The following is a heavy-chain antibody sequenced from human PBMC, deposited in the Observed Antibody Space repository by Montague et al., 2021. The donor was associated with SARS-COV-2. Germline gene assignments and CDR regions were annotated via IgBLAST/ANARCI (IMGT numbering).Heavy chain of an antibody. CDR2: INHSGST. D-gene: IGHD2-2*01. CDR3: TREGYQVLWSDYYYYGMDV. Sequence: SETLSLTCAVYGGSFSGYYWSWIRQPPGKGLEWIGKINHSGSTNYNPSXXSRVTISVDTSKNQFSLKLSSVTAADTAVYYCTREGYQVLWSDYYYYGMDVWGQGTTVTVSS. V-gene: IGHV4-34*01. CDR1: GGSFSGYY. J-gene: IGHJ6*02.